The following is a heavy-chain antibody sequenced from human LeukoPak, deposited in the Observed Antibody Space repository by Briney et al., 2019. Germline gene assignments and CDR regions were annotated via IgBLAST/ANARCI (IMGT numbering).Heavy chain of an antibody. D-gene: IGHD1-26*01. CDR1: GGSISSYY. CDR2: IYYSGST. CDR3: ARDSGSYYGSL. Sequence: PSETLSLTCTVSGGSISSYYWSWIRQPPGKGLEWIGYIYYSGSTNYNPSLKSRVTISVDTSTNQFSLKLSSVTAADTAVYYCARDSGSYYGSLWGQGTLVTVSS. J-gene: IGHJ4*02. V-gene: IGHV4-59*01.